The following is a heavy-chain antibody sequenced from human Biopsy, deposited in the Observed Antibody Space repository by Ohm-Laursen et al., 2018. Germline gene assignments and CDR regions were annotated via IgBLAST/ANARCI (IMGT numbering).Heavy chain of an antibody. V-gene: IGHV3-11*01. CDR3: ARVKLWYPYCYFDH. Sequence: SLRLSCTASGFIFDDYAMHWVRQAPGKGLEWIADISSTSKTISYADSVKGRFTIPRDNARESIYLQMSTLRAEDTAVYYCARVKLWYPYCYFDHWGRGTPVTVSS. CDR1: GFIFDDYA. D-gene: IGHD3-16*01. J-gene: IGHJ2*01. CDR2: ISSTSKTI.